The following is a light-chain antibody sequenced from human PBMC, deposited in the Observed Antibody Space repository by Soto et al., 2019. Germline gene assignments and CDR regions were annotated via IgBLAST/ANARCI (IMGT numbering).Light chain of an antibody. V-gene: IGKV3-15*01. CDR3: QEYNKWPPYT. J-gene: IGKJ2*01. CDR2: GAS. Sequence: EIVMTQSPANLSVSPGERATLSCRASQSVSSNLAWYQQKPCQGPRLLIYGASTRATSIPARFSGSGSGTEFTLAINSLQSEDFAVSYCQEYNKWPPYTFGQGTKLEIK. CDR1: QSVSSN.